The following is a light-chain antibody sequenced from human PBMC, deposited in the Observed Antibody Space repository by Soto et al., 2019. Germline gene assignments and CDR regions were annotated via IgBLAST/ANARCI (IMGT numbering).Light chain of an antibody. CDR3: QQYGSSVT. CDR1: QRGSNNY. CDR2: GAS. V-gene: IGKV3-20*01. J-gene: IGKJ1*01. Sequence: EMLLTQSPGTLSLSPGESATLSCRASQRGSNNYLAWYQQKPGQAPRLLIYGASSRATGIPDRFSGSGSGTDFTLTISRLEPEDFAVYYCQQYGSSVTFGQGTNVDIK.